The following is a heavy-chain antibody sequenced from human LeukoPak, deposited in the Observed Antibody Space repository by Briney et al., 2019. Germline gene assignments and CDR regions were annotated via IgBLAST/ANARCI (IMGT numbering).Heavy chain of an antibody. V-gene: IGHV3-23*01. Sequence: GRSLRLSCAASGFTFSSYAMSWVRQAPGKGLEWVSAISGSGGSTYYADSVKGRFTISRDNSKNTLYLQMNSLRAEDTAVYYCAKDPRVLLQYQYDYWGQGTLVTVSS. CDR3: AKDPRVLLQYQYDY. CDR1: GFTFSSYA. D-gene: IGHD4-11*01. CDR2: ISGSGGST. J-gene: IGHJ4*02.